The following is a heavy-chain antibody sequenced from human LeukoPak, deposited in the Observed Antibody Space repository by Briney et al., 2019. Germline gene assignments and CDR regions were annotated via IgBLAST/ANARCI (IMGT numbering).Heavy chain of an antibody. D-gene: IGHD5-18*01. CDR1: GGSISSGGYY. Sequence: DPSQTLSLTCTVSGGSISSGGYYWSWIRQHPGKGLEWIGYIYYSGSTYYNPSLKSRLTISVDASKNQFSLKLSSVTAADTAVYYCARGDTAMVDCFDYWGQGTLVTVSS. CDR3: ARGDTAMVDCFDY. J-gene: IGHJ4*02. CDR2: IYYSGST. V-gene: IGHV4-31*03.